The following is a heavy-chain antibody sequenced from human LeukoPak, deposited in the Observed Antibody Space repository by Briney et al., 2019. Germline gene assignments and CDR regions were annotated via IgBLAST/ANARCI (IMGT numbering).Heavy chain of an antibody. Sequence: SVKVSCKASGGTFSSYAISWVRQAPGQGLEWMGGIIPVFGTSNYAQKFQGRVTITADESTSTAYMELSSLRSEDTAVYYCARGGAMHYYYYMDVWGKGTTVTISS. CDR3: ARGGAMHYYYYMDV. J-gene: IGHJ6*03. CDR1: GGTFSSYA. V-gene: IGHV1-69*13. CDR2: IIPVFGTS. D-gene: IGHD2-2*01.